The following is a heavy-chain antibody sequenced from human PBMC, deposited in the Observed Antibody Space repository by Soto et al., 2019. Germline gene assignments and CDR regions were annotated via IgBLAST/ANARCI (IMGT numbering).Heavy chain of an antibody. J-gene: IGHJ3*02. Sequence: GGSLRLAGSAPVFTLSRHTMHWVRQAPGTGLEWVSFIGSRTSDIYYADSVKGRFTISRDNAKNSLYLDLTRLRAEDTAVYFCVRDYYDTSGYPNTFDMWGQGTMVTVSS. D-gene: IGHD3-22*01. CDR2: IGSRTSDI. CDR3: VRDYYDTSGYPNTFDM. CDR1: VFTLSRHT. V-gene: IGHV3-21*01.